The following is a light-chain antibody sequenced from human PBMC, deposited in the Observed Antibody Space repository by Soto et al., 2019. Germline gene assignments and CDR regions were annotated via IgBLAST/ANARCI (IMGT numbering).Light chain of an antibody. CDR3: QQRSDWPS. CDR1: QSISSNF. CDR2: GAS. Sequence: TQSPSTLSASVGDRVTITCRASQSISSNFLAWYQQKRGQAPRLLIHGASNRATGIPDRFSGSGSGTDFTLTISSLEPEDFAIYYCQQRSDWPSFGQGTRLEI. V-gene: IGKV3-11*01. J-gene: IGKJ5*01.